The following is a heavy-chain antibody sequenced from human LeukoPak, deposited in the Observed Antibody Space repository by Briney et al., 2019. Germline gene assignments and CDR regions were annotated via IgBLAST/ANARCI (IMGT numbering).Heavy chain of an antibody. CDR2: IYHSGST. D-gene: IGHD3-22*01. CDR3: ARDNYDSSGYYEHALDL. CDR1: GASISSYT. J-gene: IGHJ3*01. V-gene: IGHV4-59*01. Sequence: PSETLSLTCTVSGASISSYTWTWIRQPPGKGLEWIGYIYHSGSTNYNPSLKSRVTMSIDTSKNQFSLKLSSVTAADTAVYYCARDNYDSSGYYEHALDLWGQGTMVTVSS.